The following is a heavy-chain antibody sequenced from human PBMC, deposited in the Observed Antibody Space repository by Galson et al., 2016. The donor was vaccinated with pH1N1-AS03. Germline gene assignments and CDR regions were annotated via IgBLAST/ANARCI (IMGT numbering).Heavy chain of an antibody. J-gene: IGHJ4*02. D-gene: IGHD3-22*01. Sequence: SLRLSCAASGFTFSTFGMLWVRQAPGKGLEWVAVISYDENYKYYADSLKGRFTISRDNSKNTLYLQMNSLRAEDTAVYYCAKDLEDYYESSGYFDYWGRGTLVTVSS. CDR1: GFTFSTFG. V-gene: IGHV3-30*18. CDR3: AKDLEDYYESSGYFDY. CDR2: ISYDENYK.